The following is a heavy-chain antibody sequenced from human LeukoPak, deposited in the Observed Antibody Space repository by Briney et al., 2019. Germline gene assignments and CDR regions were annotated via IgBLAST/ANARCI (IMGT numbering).Heavy chain of an antibody. D-gene: IGHD3-10*01. CDR3: ARAILKPPRYGSGSYYFGY. Sequence: SETLSLTCAVYGGSFSGYYWSWIRQPPGKGLEWIGEINHSGSTNYNPSLKSRVTISVDTSKNQFSLKLSSVTAADTAVYYCARAILKPPRYGSGSYYFGYWGQGTLVTVSS. CDR2: INHSGST. J-gene: IGHJ4*02. V-gene: IGHV4-34*01. CDR1: GGSFSGYY.